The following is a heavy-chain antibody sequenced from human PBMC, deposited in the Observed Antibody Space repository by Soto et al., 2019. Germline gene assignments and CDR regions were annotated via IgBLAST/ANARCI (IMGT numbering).Heavy chain of an antibody. J-gene: IGHJ4*02. D-gene: IGHD3-22*01. CDR3: AKDWDDILTGYGPGYYYDSSGYYYFDY. CDR2: ISGSGGST. V-gene: IGHV3-23*01. Sequence: PGGSLRLSCAASGFTFSSYAMSWVRQAPGKGLEWVSAISGSGGSTYYADSVKGRFTISRDNSKNTLYLQMNSLRAEDTAVYYCAKDWDDILTGYGPGYYYDSSGYYYFDYWGQGTLVTVS. CDR1: GFTFSSYA.